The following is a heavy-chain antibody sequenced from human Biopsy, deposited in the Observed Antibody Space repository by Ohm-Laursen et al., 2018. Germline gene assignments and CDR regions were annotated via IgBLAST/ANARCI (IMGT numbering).Heavy chain of an antibody. CDR2: INPGGNST. V-gene: IGHV1-46*01. CDR1: GYTFTTYD. CDR3: ALASFDY. J-gene: IGHJ4*02. Sequence: ASVKVSCKASGYTFTTYDINWVRQAPGQGLEWMGIINPGGNSTAYTQNFQGRVTMTWDTSTTTVYMELSSLRSEDTAVYYCALASFDYWGQGTLVTVPS.